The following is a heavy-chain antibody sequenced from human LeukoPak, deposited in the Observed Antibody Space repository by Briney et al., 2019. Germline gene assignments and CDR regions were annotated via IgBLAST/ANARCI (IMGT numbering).Heavy chain of an antibody. D-gene: IGHD3-22*01. CDR1: GFTFSSYW. J-gene: IGHJ4*02. Sequence: GGSLRLSCSASGFTFSSYWMHWVRQAPGKGLVWVSDINSDGSNTYYVDSVKGRFTISRDNAKNTLYLQLNSLRAEDTAVYYCARDGNYYDSSGPADYWGQGTLVTVSS. CDR3: ARDGNYYDSSGPADY. V-gene: IGHV3-74*01. CDR2: INSDGSNT.